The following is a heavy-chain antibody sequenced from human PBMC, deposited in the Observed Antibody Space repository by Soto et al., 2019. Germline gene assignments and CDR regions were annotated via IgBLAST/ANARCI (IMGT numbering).Heavy chain of an antibody. CDR1: GFTFSSYN. CDR3: ARDIDYYDSSGYYRDY. D-gene: IGHD3-22*01. J-gene: IGHJ4*02. V-gene: IGHV3-21*01. CDR2: ISSSSSYI. Sequence: GGSLRLSCATRGFTFSSYNLNWVRQAPGKGLEWVSSISSSSSYIYYADSVKGRFTISRDNAKYSLYLQMNSLRAEGTAVYYCARDIDYYDSSGYYRDYWGQGTLVTVSS.